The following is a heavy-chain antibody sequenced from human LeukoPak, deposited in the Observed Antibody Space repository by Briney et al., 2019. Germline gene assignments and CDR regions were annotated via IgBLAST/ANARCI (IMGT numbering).Heavy chain of an antibody. V-gene: IGHV4-59*02. J-gene: IGHJ3*01. CDR2: IYHSGTT. D-gene: IGHD2/OR15-2a*01. CDR1: SGSVSSYY. Sequence: PSETLSLTCTVSSGSVSSYYWSWIRQPPGKGLEWIGYIYHSGTTNYNPSLKSRVSISVDTSKNQFSLKLSSVTAADTAVYYCARGIIGWSAFDLWGQGTMVTVSS. CDR3: ARGIIGWSAFDL.